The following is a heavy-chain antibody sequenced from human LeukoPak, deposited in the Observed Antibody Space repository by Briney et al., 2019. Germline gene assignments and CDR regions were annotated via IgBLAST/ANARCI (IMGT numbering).Heavy chain of an antibody. CDR1: GFTFDDYA. CDR2: ISWDGGST. CDR3: AKAWDVAGPFDY. J-gene: IGHJ4*02. Sequence: PGGSLRLSCAASGFTFDDYAIHWVRQAPGKGLEWVSLISWDGGSTYYADSVKGRFTISRDNSKNSLYLQMNSLRAEDTALYYCAKAWDVAGPFDYWGQGTLVTVSS. V-gene: IGHV3-43D*04. D-gene: IGHD6-19*01.